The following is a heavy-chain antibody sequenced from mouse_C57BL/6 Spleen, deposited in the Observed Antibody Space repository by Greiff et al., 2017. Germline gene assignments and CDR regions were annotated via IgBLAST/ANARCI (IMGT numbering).Heavy chain of an antibody. CDR3: ARDTTVVDD. D-gene: IGHD1-1*01. CDR2: ISYDGSN. J-gene: IGHJ2*01. CDR1: GYSITSGYY. V-gene: IGHV3-6*01. Sequence: ESGPGLVKPSQSLSLTCSVTGYSITSGYYWNWIRQFPGNKLEWMGYISYDGSNNYNPSLKNRISVTRDTSTNQFFLKLNSVTTEDTATYYCARDTTVVDDWGQGTTLTVSS.